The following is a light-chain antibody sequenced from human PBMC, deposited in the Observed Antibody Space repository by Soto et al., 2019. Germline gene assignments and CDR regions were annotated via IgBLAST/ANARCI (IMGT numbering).Light chain of an antibody. Sequence: ESVLTQSPGTLSLSPGERATLSCRAGQSVSSSFLAWYQLKPGQAPRLLIYGASSRATGIPDRFSGSGSGTDFTLTISRLEPEDFAVYYCQQYKSWPPFTFGQGTRLEI. CDR2: GAS. J-gene: IGKJ5*01. V-gene: IGKV3-20*01. CDR3: QQYKSWPPFT. CDR1: QSVSSSF.